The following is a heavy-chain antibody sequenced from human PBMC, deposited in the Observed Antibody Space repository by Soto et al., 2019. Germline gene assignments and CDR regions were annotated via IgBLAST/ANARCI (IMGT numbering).Heavy chain of an antibody. J-gene: IGHJ6*02. D-gene: IGHD2-15*01. Sequence: SETLSLTCSVSGVSITSYYWSWIRQSAGGGLDWMGRINTDGLSTYSPSFKSRLTMSLDTSKNQVSLRLISVTAADTAVYFCARVPVAVAATEDYYGLDVWGQGTTVTVSS. CDR1: GVSITSYY. CDR2: INTDGLS. CDR3: ARVPVAVAATEDYYGLDV. V-gene: IGHV4-4*07.